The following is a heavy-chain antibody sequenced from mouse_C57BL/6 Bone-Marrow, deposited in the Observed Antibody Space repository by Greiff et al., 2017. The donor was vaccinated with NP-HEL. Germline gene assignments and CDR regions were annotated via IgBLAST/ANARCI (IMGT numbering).Heavy chain of an antibody. J-gene: IGHJ1*03. CDR3: AGERAGYYEDWYFDV. Sequence: VQLQQPGAELVMPGASVKLSCKASGYTFTSYWMHWVKQRPGQGLEWIGEIDPSDSYTNYNQKFKGKSTLTVDKSSSTAYMQLSSLTSEDSAVYYCAGERAGYYEDWYFDVWGTGTTVTVSS. CDR1: GYTFTSYW. V-gene: IGHV1-69*01. CDR2: IDPSDSYT. D-gene: IGHD2-3*01.